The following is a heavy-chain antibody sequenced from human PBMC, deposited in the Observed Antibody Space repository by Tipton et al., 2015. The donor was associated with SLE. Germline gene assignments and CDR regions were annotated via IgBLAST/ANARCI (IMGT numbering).Heavy chain of an antibody. J-gene: IGHJ5*02. D-gene: IGHD3-22*01. CDR2: ILYSGST. CDR1: GGSITNYY. Sequence: TLSLTCTVSGGSITNYYWSWIRQPPGKGLECIGYILYSGSTNYNPSLKSRVTISVDTSKNQFSLKLSSVTAADTAVYYCPIYYHDSTGLHWFDPWGQGTLVTVSS. V-gene: IGHV4-59*08. CDR3: PIYYHDSTGLHWFDP.